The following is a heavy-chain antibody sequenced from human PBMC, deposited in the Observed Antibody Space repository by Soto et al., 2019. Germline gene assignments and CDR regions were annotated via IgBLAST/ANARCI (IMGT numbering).Heavy chain of an antibody. J-gene: IGHJ4*02. Sequence: GGSLRLSCAASGFTFSSYAMSWVRQAPGKGLEWVSAISGSGGSTYYADSVKGRFTISRDNSKNTLYLQMNSLRAEDMAIYYCAKVAFKDVFSHFDYWGQGTLVTVSS. V-gene: IGHV3-23*01. CDR2: ISGSGGST. CDR1: GFTFSSYA. CDR3: AKVAFKDVFSHFDY.